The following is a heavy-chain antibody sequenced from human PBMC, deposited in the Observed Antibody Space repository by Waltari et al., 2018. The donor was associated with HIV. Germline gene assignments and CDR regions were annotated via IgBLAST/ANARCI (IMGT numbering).Heavy chain of an antibody. CDR2: ITTYHNDT. CDR3: ARLLSADRSPQFDS. D-gene: IGHD3-16*02. Sequence: QVQLVQSGPEVKKPGASVKVSCKASGYTFSKFGVTWVRHAPGQGLEWMGWITTYHNDTHYSQKFQGRVIMTTDPPTTTAYMELRGLRFDDSAIEYCARLLSADRSPQFDSWGQGTGLIVSS. J-gene: IGHJ4*02. CDR1: GYTFSKFG. V-gene: IGHV1-18*01.